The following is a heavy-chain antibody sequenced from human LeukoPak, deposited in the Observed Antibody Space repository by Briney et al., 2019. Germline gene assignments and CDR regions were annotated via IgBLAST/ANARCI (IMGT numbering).Heavy chain of an antibody. CDR1: GFTFSSYA. Sequence: GGSLRLSCAASGFTFSSYAMSWVRQAPGKGLEWVSAISGSGGSTHYADSVKGRFTISRDNSKNTLYLQMNSLRAEDTAVYYCAKGVIGPKLLIGLYWYFDLWGRGTLVTVSS. CDR2: ISGSGGST. CDR3: AKGVIGPKLLIGLYWYFDL. D-gene: IGHD2/OR15-2a*01. J-gene: IGHJ2*01. V-gene: IGHV3-23*01.